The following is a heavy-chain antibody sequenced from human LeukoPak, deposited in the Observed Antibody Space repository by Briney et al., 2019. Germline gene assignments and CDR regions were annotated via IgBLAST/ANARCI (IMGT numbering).Heavy chain of an antibody. D-gene: IGHD2-15*01. V-gene: IGHV1-69*13. J-gene: IGHJ3*02. CDR1: GGTFSSYA. CDR3: ARNAGKWYAFDI. Sequence: ASVKVSCKASGGTFSSYAISWVRQAPGQGLEWMGGIIPIFGTANYAQKFQGRVTITADESTSTAYMELSSLRSEDTAVYYCARNAGKWYAFDIWGQGTMVTVSS. CDR2: IIPIFGTA.